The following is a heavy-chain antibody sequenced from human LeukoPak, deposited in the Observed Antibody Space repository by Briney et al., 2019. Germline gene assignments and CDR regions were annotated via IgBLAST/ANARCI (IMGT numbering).Heavy chain of an antibody. J-gene: IGHJ5*02. CDR3: ARGRVGATFAFDP. CDR2: IIPIFGTA. CDR1: GGTFSSYA. Sequence: VASVKVSCKASGGTFSSYAISWVRQAPGQGLEWMGGIIPIFGTANYAQKFQGRVTITTDESTSTAYMELSSLRSEDTAVYYCARGRVGATFAFDPWGQGTLVTVSS. V-gene: IGHV1-69*05. D-gene: IGHD1-26*01.